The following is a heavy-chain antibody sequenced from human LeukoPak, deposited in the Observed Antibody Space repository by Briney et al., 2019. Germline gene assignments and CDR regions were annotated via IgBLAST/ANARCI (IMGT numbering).Heavy chain of an antibody. CDR2: IIPIFGTA. CDR3: ASIDSCGYGVGY. CDR1: GGTFSSYA. V-gene: IGHV1-69*13. D-gene: IGHD5-18*01. Sequence: ASVKVSCKASGGTFSSYAISWVRQAPGQGLEWMGGIIPIFGTANYAQKFQGRVTITADESTSTAYMELSSLRSEDTAVYYCASIDSCGYGVGYWGQGTLVTVSS. J-gene: IGHJ4*02.